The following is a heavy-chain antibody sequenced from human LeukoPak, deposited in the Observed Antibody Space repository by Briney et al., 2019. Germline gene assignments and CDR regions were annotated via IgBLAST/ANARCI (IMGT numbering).Heavy chain of an antibody. CDR1: GYTFTSYA. CDR2: INACNGNT. D-gene: IGHD3-10*01. V-gene: IGHV1-3*01. Sequence: ASVKVSCKASGYTFTSYAMHWVRQATGQRLGWMGWINACNGNTKYSQKFQGRVTITRDTSASTAYMELSSLRSEDTAVYYCARCARFGELLCVFDYWGQGTLVTVSS. CDR3: ARCARFGELLCVFDY. J-gene: IGHJ4*02.